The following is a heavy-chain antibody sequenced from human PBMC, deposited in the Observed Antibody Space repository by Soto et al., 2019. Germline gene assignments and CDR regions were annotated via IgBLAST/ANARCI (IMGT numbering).Heavy chain of an antibody. CDR3: AREIVTAGGNNYFDP. J-gene: IGHJ5*02. Sequence: QVQLQESGPRLVKPSGSLSLTCGVSGGTVASSHWWSWVRQSPGGGLEWIGNVYHTGDTNFNPSLQSRFTMSVDKSNNQFSLRLNSLTAADTAVYFCAREIVTAGGNNYFDPWGPGTLVTVTS. CDR1: GGTVASSHW. V-gene: IGHV4-4*02. CDR2: VYHTGDT. D-gene: IGHD2-21*02.